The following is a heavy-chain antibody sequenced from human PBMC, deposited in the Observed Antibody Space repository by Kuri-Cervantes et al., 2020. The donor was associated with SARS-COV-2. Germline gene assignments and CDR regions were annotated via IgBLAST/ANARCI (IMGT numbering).Heavy chain of an antibody. J-gene: IGHJ4*02. D-gene: IGHD3-22*01. CDR2: INPNSGGT. CDR1: GYTFTGYG. CDR3: ARDPSYYDSSGYYSPDAPQFDY. V-gene: IGHV1-2*02. Sequence: ASVKVSCKASGYTFTGYGISWVRQAPGQGLEWMGWINPNSGGTNYAQKFQGRVTMTRDTSISTAYMELSRLRSDDTAVYYCARDPSYYDSSGYYSPDAPQFDYWGQGTLVTVSS.